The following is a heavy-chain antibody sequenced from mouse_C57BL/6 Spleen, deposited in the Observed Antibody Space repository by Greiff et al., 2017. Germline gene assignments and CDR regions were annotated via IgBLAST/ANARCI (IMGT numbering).Heavy chain of an antibody. CDR3: AAPFAY. J-gene: IGHJ3*01. V-gene: IGHV1-82*01. Sequence: QVQLKESGPELVKPGASVKISCKASGYAFSSSWMNWVKQRPGQGLEWIGRIYPGDGDTNYNGKFKGKATLTADKSSSTAYMQLSSLASEDSAVYFCAAPFAYWGQGTLVTVAA. CDR1: GYAFSSSW. CDR2: IYPGDGDT.